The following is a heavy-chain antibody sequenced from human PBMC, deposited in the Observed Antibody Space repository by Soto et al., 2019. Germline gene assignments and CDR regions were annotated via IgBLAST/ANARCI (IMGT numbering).Heavy chain of an antibody. J-gene: IGHJ3*02. CDR3: ARELLWFGGSAI. V-gene: IGHV3-48*01. Sequence: VGSLRLSCAASGFTFSSYSMNWVRQAPGKGLEWVSYISSSSSTIYYADSVKGRFTISRDNAKNSLYLQMNSLRAEDTAVYYCARELLWFGGSAIWGQGTMVTVSS. D-gene: IGHD3-10*01. CDR1: GFTFSSYS. CDR2: ISSSSSTI.